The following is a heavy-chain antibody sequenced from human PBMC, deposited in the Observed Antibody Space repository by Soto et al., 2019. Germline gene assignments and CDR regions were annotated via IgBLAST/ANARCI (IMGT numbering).Heavy chain of an antibody. J-gene: IGHJ6*02. Sequence: KTSETLSLTCTVSGGSISSGGYYWSWIRQHPGKGLEWIGYIYYSGSTYYNPSLKSRVTISVDTSKNQFSLKLRSVTAADTAVYYCARDPLYDSSGHYVGGGMDVWGQGNTVTVSS. V-gene: IGHV4-31*03. D-gene: IGHD3-22*01. CDR3: ARDPLYDSSGHYVGGGMDV. CDR1: GGSISSGGYY. CDR2: IYYSGST.